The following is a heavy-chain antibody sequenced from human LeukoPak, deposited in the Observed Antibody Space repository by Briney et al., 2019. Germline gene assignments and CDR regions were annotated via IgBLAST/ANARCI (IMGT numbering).Heavy chain of an antibody. Sequence: SETQSLTCAVYRGSFRGYYWSWICQPPGKGLEWIGEIDHSGSTNYNPSLKSRVTISVDTSKNQYSLKLRSVTAADTAVYYCARDFRTTVTRGVFDYWGQGTLVTVSS. CDR1: RGSFRGYY. CDR2: IDHSGST. J-gene: IGHJ4*02. V-gene: IGHV4-34*01. D-gene: IGHD4-17*01. CDR3: ARDFRTTVTRGVFDY.